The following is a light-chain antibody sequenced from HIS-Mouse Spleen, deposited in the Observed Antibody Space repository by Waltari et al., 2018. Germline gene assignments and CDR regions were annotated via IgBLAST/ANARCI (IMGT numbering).Light chain of an antibody. CDR2: EES. CDR1: ALPKKY. Sequence: SYELTQPPSVSVSPGQTARIPCSGDALPKKYYYWYQQKSGQAPVLVIYEESKRPAGIPARFAGSSSGTMATMTISGAQVEDEADYYCYSTDSSGNHRVFGGGTKLTVL. CDR3: YSTDSSGNHRV. V-gene: IGLV3-10*01. J-gene: IGLJ2*01.